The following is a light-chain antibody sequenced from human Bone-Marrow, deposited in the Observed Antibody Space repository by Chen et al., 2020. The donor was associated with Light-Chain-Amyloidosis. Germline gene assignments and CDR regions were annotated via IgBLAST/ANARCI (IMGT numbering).Light chain of an antibody. V-gene: IGKV3-11*01. CDR2: DAS. J-gene: IGKJ1*01. CDR3: QQRRNWPRT. Sequence: IVLPQSPATLSLSPGERATLSCRASQSVDSYLAWYQQKPGQAPRLLIFDASNRATGIPARFSGSGSGTDFTLTISSLEPEDFAVYYCQQRRNWPRTFGQGTKVDIK. CDR1: QSVDSY.